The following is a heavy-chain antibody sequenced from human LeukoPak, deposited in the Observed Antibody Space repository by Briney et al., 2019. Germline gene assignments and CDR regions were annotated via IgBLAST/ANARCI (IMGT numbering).Heavy chain of an antibody. CDR3: ARDLFHTAMANY. J-gene: IGHJ4*02. Sequence: GGSLRLSCAASGFTFGSYAMRWVRQAPGKGLEWVAVISYDGSNKYYADSVKGRFTISRDNSKNTLYLQMNSLRAEDTAVYYCARDLFHTAMANYWGQGTLVTVSS. D-gene: IGHD5-18*01. V-gene: IGHV3-30*04. CDR2: ISYDGSNK. CDR1: GFTFGSYA.